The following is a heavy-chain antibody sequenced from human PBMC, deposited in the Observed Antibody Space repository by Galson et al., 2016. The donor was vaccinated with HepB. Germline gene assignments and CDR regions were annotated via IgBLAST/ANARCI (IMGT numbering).Heavy chain of an antibody. Sequence: SETLSLTCAVYGGSFSAYHWTWIRQPPGKGLEWIGEISFSGSTNYNPSLQSRVSISVERSKNQLSLKLTSVTAADTAVYFCARGRLSGRIATAAKSLGSFSWFDPWGQGTLVTVSS. J-gene: IGHJ5*02. D-gene: IGHD6-13*01. V-gene: IGHV4-34*01. CDR1: GGSFSAYH. CDR2: ISFSGST. CDR3: ARGRLSGRIATAAKSLGSFSWFDP.